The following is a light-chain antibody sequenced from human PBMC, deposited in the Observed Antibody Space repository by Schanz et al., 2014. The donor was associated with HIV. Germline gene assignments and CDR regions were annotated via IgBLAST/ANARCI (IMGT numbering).Light chain of an antibody. Sequence: QSVLTQPPSASGTPGQRVTISCSGSSSNIGINAVNWYQQPPGTAPKLLIQSNNQRPSGVPDRFSGSKSGTSASLAISGLQSEDEGDYYCATWDDSLNGWVFGGGTKLTVL. CDR2: SNN. V-gene: IGLV1-44*01. CDR1: SSNIGINA. J-gene: IGLJ3*02. CDR3: ATWDDSLNGWV.